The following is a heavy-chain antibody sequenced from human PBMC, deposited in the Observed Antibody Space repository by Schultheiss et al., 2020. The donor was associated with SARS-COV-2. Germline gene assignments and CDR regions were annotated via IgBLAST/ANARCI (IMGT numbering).Heavy chain of an antibody. J-gene: IGHJ4*02. D-gene: IGHD3-10*01. Sequence: GESLKISCAASGFTFSNYAVHWVRQAPGKGLEWVSYISSSSSYIYYADSVKGRFTISRDNAKNSVYLQMYSLRVEDTAVYYCARRTTGEISALDYWGQGALVTVSS. CDR3: ARRTTGEISALDY. V-gene: IGHV3-21*05. CDR1: GFTFSNYA. CDR2: ISSSSSYI.